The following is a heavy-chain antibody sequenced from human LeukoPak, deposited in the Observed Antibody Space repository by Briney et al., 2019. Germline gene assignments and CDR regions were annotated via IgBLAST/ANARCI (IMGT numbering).Heavy chain of an antibody. CDR3: ARGTFLWFGELLLGGHFDY. CDR1: GGSISSYY. Sequence: SETLSLTCTVSGGSISSYYWSWIRQPPGKGLEWIGYIYYSGSTNSNPSLKSRVTISVDTSKNQFSLKLSSVTAADTAVYYCARGTFLWFGELLLGGHFDYWGQGTLVTVSS. CDR2: IYYSGST. V-gene: IGHV4-59*01. J-gene: IGHJ4*02. D-gene: IGHD3-10*01.